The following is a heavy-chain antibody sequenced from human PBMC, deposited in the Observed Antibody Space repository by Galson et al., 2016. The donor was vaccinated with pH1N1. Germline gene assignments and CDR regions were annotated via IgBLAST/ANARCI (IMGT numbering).Heavy chain of an antibody. D-gene: IGHD5-24*01. CDR1: GGSVNGFF. Sequence: SETLSLTCSVSGGSVNGFFWSWVRQAPGKGLEWIGYIFTSGATSYTPALESRVTISVDTAKNQVSLNLRSVTAADTAVYYCARGALDMTSILDIYYFDYWGQGTLVTVSS. CDR3: ARGALDMTSILDIYYFDY. CDR2: IFTSGAT. V-gene: IGHV4-59*02. J-gene: IGHJ4*01.